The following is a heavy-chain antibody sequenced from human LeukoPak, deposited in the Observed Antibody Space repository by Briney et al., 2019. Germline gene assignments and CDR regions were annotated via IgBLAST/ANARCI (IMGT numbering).Heavy chain of an antibody. Sequence: GGSLRLSCAASGFTLSTYWMHWVRQAPGKGLVWVSRINSEGSSTTYADSVKGRFTISRDNAKNILYLQMNSLRAEDTAVYYCARDRHYYGSGSYYAVDYWGQGTLVTVSS. J-gene: IGHJ4*02. CDR2: INSEGSST. CDR3: ARDRHYYGSGSYYAVDY. CDR1: GFTLSTYW. D-gene: IGHD3-10*01. V-gene: IGHV3-74*01.